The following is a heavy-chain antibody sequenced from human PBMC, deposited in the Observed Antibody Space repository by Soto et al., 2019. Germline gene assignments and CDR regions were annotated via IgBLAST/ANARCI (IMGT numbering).Heavy chain of an antibody. Sequence: QVQLVQSGAEVKKPGSSVKVSCKASGGTFSSYTISWVRQAPGQGLEWMGRIIPILGIANYAQKLQGRVTITADKATSTVYMELSSLRSEDTAVYYCARADPGNNYDFLSGGGHYYYMDVWGKGTTVTVSS. CDR2: IIPILGIA. CDR1: GGTFSSYT. CDR3: ARADPGNNYDFLSGGGHYYYMDV. J-gene: IGHJ6*03. D-gene: IGHD3-3*01. V-gene: IGHV1-69*02.